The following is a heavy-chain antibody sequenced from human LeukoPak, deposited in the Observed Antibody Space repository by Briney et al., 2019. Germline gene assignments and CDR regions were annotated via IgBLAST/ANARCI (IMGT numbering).Heavy chain of an antibody. Sequence: GGSLRLSCAASGFTFSQAWMSWVRQAPGKGLEWVGRIRPETDGGTTDYAAPVKGRFTISRDHSKNTLYLQMDSLKIEDTAVYYCTILFAWYSDYWAHGTLVTVSS. V-gene: IGHV3-15*01. J-gene: IGHJ4*01. CDR1: GFTFSQAW. CDR2: IRPETDGGTT. CDR3: TILFAWYSDY. D-gene: IGHD2/OR15-2a*01.